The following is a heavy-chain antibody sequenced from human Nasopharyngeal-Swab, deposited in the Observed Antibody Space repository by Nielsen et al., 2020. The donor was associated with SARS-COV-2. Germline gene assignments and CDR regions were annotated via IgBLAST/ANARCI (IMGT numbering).Heavy chain of an antibody. V-gene: IGHV3-21*01. D-gene: IGHD5-12*01. CDR1: GFTFSSYS. Sequence: GESLKISCAASGFTFSSYSMNWVRQAPGKGLEWVSSISSSSSYIYYADSVEGRFTISRDNAKNSLYLQMNSLRAEDTAVYYCARDRGGYSGYDLRGMFGGGMDVWGQGTTVTVSS. CDR3: ARDRGGYSGYDLRGMFGGGMDV. CDR2: ISSSSSYI. J-gene: IGHJ6*02.